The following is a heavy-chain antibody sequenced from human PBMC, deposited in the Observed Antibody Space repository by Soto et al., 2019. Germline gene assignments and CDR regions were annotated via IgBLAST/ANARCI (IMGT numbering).Heavy chain of an antibody. Sequence: QVQLVESGGGVVQPGGSLRLSCVASGFNFRTYGMHWVRQAPGKGLEWVANIFYDGISKYYADAVGGRFSVTRDNSKNTLDLQMTSLKEEDTAVYYCARDRQQWLTSSLDPWGQGTLVTVSS. CDR2: IFYDGISK. CDR3: ARDRQQWLTSSLDP. V-gene: IGHV3-30*03. D-gene: IGHD6-19*01. CDR1: GFNFRTYG. J-gene: IGHJ5*02.